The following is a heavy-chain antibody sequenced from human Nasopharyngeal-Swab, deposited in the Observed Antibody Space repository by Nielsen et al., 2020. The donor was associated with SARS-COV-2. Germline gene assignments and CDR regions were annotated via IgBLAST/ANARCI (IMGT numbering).Heavy chain of an antibody. Sequence: ASVKVSCKASGYTFTSYGISWVRQAPGQGLEWMGWISAYNGNTNYAQKLQGRVTMTTDTSTSTAYMELRSLRSDDTAVYYCARERTSDRITMVRGVIDYWGQGTLVTVSS. CDR2: ISAYNGNT. J-gene: IGHJ4*02. D-gene: IGHD3-10*01. V-gene: IGHV1-18*04. CDR1: GYTFTSYG. CDR3: ARERTSDRITMVRGVIDY.